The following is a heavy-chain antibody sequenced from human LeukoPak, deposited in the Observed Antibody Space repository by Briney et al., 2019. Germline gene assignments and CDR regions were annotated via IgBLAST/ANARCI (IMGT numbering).Heavy chain of an antibody. D-gene: IGHD3-16*02. V-gene: IGHV3-23*01. CDR2: ITGSGGTT. CDR3: AKDLSPESNRLSPFDY. J-gene: IGHJ4*02. CDR1: GFTFSSHA. Sequence: GGSLRLSCAASGFTFSSHAMSWVRQAPGKGLECVSTITGSGGTTKYADSVKGRFTISRDNSKNTLDLQMNSLRAEDTAIFYCAKDLSPESNRLSPFDYWGQGTLVTVSS.